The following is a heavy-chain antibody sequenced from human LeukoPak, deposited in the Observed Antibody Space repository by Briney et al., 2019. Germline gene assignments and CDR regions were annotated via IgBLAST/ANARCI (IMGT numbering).Heavy chain of an antibody. J-gene: IGHJ4*02. V-gene: IGHV5-51*01. CDR1: GYRFTSYW. Sequence: GESLKISCKGSGYRFTSYWIAWVRQMPGKGLEWMGIIYPHDSNIKYSPPFQGQVTISADKSISTAYLQWSSLKASDTAIYYCARMIGLGEVSPYFDYWGQGTLVTVSS. D-gene: IGHD3-16*02. CDR3: ARMIGLGEVSPYFDY. CDR2: IYPHDSNI.